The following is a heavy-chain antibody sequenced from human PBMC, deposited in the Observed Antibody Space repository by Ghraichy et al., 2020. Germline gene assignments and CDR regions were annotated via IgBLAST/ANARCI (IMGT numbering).Heavy chain of an antibody. CDR1: GDSISNSY. D-gene: IGHD6-13*01. V-gene: IGHV4-4*09. J-gene: IGHJ5*02. Sequence: SQTLSLTCTVSGDSISNSYWSWIRQPPGKGLEWIGYVYTTGSANYNPSLKSRVTFSLDTSKNQLSLKLDSVTAADTAVYYCARLGRSLNPRAGRYNWFDPWGQGTLVTVSS. CDR3: ARLGRSLNPRAGRYNWFDP. CDR2: VYTTGSA.